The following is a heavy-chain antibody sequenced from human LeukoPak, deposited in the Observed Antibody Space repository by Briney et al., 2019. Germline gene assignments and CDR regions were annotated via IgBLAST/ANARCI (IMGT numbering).Heavy chain of an antibody. D-gene: IGHD6-19*01. V-gene: IGHV4-39*07. CDR3: AREVAGYSSGWYCYYYYYMDV. Sequence: PSETLSLTCTVSGGSISSSSYYWDWIRQPPGKGLEWIGSIYYSGSTYYNPSLKSRVTISVDTFKNQFSLKLSSVTAADTAVYYCAREVAGYSSGWYCYYYYYMDVWGKGTTVTISS. J-gene: IGHJ6*03. CDR1: GGSISSSSYY. CDR2: IYYSGST.